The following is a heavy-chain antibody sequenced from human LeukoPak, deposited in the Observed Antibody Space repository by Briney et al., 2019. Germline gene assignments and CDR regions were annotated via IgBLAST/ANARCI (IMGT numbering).Heavy chain of an antibody. V-gene: IGHV4-30-4*02. CDR2: IYYSGSP. CDR1: GGSLSSGDYY. J-gene: IGHJ5*02. Sequence: SETLSLTCTVSGGSLSSGDYYWGWVRQPPGRGLEWIGYIYYSGSPYYNPSLKSRVTIQVDTSKNQFSLKLSSVTAADTAVYYCAREEPYGWFDPWGQGTLVTVSS. CDR3: AREEPYGWFDP. D-gene: IGHD1-14*01.